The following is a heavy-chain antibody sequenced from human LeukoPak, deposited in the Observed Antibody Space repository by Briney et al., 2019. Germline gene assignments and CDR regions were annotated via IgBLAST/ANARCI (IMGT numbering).Heavy chain of an antibody. CDR1: RFTFSSYW. D-gene: IGHD6-19*01. V-gene: IGHV3-74*01. CDR2: INSDGRST. Sequence: GGSLRLSCAASRFTFSSYWMHWVRQAPGKGLVWVSRINSDGRSTSYADSVKGRFTISRDNAKNTLFLQMNSLRAEDTALYFCARGSGWYHYFDYWGLGTLVTVSS. J-gene: IGHJ4*02. CDR3: ARGSGWYHYFDY.